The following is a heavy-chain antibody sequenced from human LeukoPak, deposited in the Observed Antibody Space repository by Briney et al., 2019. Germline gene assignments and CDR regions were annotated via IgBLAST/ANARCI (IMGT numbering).Heavy chain of an antibody. CDR1: GFTFSSYW. J-gene: IGHJ5*02. CDR2: IKQDGSGK. Sequence: GGSLRLSCAASGFTFSSYWMSWVRQAPGKGLEWVANIKQDGSGKYYVDSVKGRFTISRDNAKNSLYLQMNSLRAEDTAVYYCARDVTIFGVVGFDPWGQGTLVTVSS. CDR3: ARDVTIFGVVGFDP. V-gene: IGHV3-7*01. D-gene: IGHD3-3*01.